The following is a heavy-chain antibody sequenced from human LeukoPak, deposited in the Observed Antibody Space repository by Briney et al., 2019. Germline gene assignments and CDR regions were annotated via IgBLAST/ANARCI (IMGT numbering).Heavy chain of an antibody. CDR2: IKQDGSEK. CDR3: ARDGHSNWRWAYFDY. CDR1: GFPFSSYW. Sequence: PGGSLRLSCAASGFPFSSYWMSWVRQAPGKGLEWVANIKQDGSEKYYVDSVKGRFTISRDNARNSLYLQMNSLRAEDTAVYYCARDGHSNWRWAYFDYWGQGTLVTVSS. V-gene: IGHV3-7*01. D-gene: IGHD4-11*01. J-gene: IGHJ4*02.